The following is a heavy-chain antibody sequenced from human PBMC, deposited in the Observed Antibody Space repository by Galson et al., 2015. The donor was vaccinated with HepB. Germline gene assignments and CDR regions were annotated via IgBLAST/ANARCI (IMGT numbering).Heavy chain of an antibody. D-gene: IGHD2-15*01. J-gene: IGHJ4*02. CDR1: GFTFSVHF. V-gene: IGHV3-64*02. CDR2: ISSRGDGT. Sequence: SLRLSCAASGFTFSVHFMHWVRQAPGKGLEYVAAISSRGDGTYYADSVKGRFIISRDNSQNTVYLQMTSLRPEDTAVYYCARLGGGSYWGQGTLVTVSS. CDR3: ARLGGGSY.